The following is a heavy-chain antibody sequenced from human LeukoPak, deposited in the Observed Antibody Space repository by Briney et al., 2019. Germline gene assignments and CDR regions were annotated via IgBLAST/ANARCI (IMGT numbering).Heavy chain of an antibody. Sequence: PGRSLRLSCAASGFAFGSYGMHWVRQAPGKGLEWVAVIWYDGSNKYYADSVKGRFTISRDNSKNTLYLQMNSLRAEDTAVYYCARAVAVETSFDYWGQGTLVTVSS. D-gene: IGHD6-19*01. CDR2: IWYDGSNK. V-gene: IGHV3-33*01. CDR3: ARAVAVETSFDY. CDR1: GFAFGSYG. J-gene: IGHJ4*02.